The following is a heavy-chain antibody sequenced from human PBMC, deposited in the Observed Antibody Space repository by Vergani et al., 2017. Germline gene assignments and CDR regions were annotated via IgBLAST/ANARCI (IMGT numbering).Heavy chain of an antibody. CDR1: GDSVSSNSAA. D-gene: IGHD6-19*01. V-gene: IGHV6-1*01. J-gene: IGHJ6*03. Sequence: QVQLQQSGPGLVKPSQTLSLTCAISGDSVSSNSAAWNWIRQSPSRGLEWLGRTYYRSKWYNDYAVSVKSRITINPDTSKHQFSLQLNSVTPEDTAVYYCARDTGYSSGWYPNYYMDVWGKGTTVTVSS. CDR3: ARDTGYSSGWYPNYYMDV. CDR2: TYYRSKWYN.